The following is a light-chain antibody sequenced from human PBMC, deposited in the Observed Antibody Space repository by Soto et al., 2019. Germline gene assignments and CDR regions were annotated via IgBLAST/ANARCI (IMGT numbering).Light chain of an antibody. Sequence: EIALTQSPGTLSLSPGERDTLSCRASPSVSSSYLAWYQQKPGQAPRLLIYFASSRATGIPDTFSGSGSGTGFTLTISRLEPEDFAVYYCPQYGSSLLYSFGPGTKLENK. CDR3: PQYGSSLLYS. V-gene: IGKV3-20*01. CDR1: PSVSSSY. CDR2: FAS. J-gene: IGKJ2*01.